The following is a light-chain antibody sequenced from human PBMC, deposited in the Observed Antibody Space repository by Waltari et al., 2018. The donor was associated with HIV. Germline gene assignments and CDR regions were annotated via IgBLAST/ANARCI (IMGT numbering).Light chain of an antibody. J-gene: IGLJ2*01. CDR1: TSNTGSTT. Sequence: QPVLPQPPSAPGTPGQRVTPSCSASTSNTGSTTVTWYQQLPGTAPKLLISNNNRRPSGVPDRFSGSKSGTSASLAISGLQSEDEADYYCAAWDDSRNGDVIFGGGTKLTVL. CDR3: AAWDDSRNGDVI. CDR2: NNN. V-gene: IGLV1-44*01.